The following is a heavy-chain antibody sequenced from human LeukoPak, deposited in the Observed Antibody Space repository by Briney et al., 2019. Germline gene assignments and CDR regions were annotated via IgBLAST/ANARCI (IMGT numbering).Heavy chain of an antibody. V-gene: IGHV3-66*02. CDR3: AKDWGSSWYSPSFDY. J-gene: IGHJ4*02. CDR2: IYSGGST. Sequence: GGSLRLSCAASGFTVSSNYMSWVRQAPGKGLEWVSVIYSGGSTYYADSVKGRFTISRDNSKNTLYLQMNSLRAEDTAVYYCAKDWGSSWYSPSFDYWGQGTLVTVSS. D-gene: IGHD6-13*01. CDR1: GFTVSSNY.